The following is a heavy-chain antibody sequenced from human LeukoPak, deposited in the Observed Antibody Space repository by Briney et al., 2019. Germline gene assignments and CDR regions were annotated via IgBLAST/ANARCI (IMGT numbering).Heavy chain of an antibody. CDR2: IYTSGST. CDR1: GGSISSYY. J-gene: IGHJ3*02. CDR3: AREQVAESDDAFDI. D-gene: IGHD5-12*01. Sequence: SETLSLTCTVSGGSISSYYWSWIRQPAGKGLEWIGRIYTSGSTNYNPSLKSRVTMSVDTSKNQFSLKLSSVTAADTAVYYCAREQVAESDDAFDIWGQGTMVTVSS. V-gene: IGHV4-4*07.